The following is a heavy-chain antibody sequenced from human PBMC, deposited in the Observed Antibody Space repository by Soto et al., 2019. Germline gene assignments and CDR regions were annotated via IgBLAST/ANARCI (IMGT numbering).Heavy chain of an antibody. D-gene: IGHD6-13*01. Sequence: QVQLVQSGAEVQKPGASVKLSCRTSGYTFTHYYIHCVRQAPGQGLEWLGIINPASGSTNYAQDCQGRVTLTMDTSTTTVYMDLSGVRAEDPAIFYCARYLAAGDHWGQGTLVTVSS. J-gene: IGHJ4*02. CDR2: INPASGST. V-gene: IGHV1-46*01. CDR3: ARYLAAGDH. CDR1: GYTFTHYY.